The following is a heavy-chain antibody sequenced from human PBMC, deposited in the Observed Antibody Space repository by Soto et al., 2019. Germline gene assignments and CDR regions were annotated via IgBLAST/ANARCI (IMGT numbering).Heavy chain of an antibody. CDR2: ISYDGSNK. CDR3: ARYSSRMGWCFDY. J-gene: IGHJ4*02. V-gene: IGHV3-30-3*01. CDR1: GFTFSSYA. D-gene: IGHD6-13*01. Sequence: PVGSLRLSCAASGFTFSSYAMHWVRQAPGKGLEWVAVISYDGSNKYYADSVKGRFTISRDNSKNTLYLQMNSLRAEDTAVYYCARYSSRMGWCFDYWGQGTLVTVSS.